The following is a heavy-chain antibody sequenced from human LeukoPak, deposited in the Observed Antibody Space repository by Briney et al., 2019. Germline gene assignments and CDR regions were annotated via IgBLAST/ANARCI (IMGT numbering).Heavy chain of an antibody. CDR1: GYTFANYG. CDR2: ISAYNGNT. V-gene: IGHV1-18*01. D-gene: IGHD1-14*01. J-gene: IGHJ6*02. Sequence: GASVKVSCKASGYTFANYGISWVRQAPGQGPEWMGWISAYNGNTNYAQKLQGRGIMTTDTSTSTAYMELRSLSSDDTAVYYCARTRPEELYVMDVWGQGTTVTVSS. CDR3: ARTRPEELYVMDV.